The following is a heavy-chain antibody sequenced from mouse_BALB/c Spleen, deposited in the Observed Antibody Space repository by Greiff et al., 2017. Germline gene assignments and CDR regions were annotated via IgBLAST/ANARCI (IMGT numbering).Heavy chain of an antibody. CDR3: ARGDYGSSPWFAY. Sequence: EVQLQESGPELVKPRASMKISCKASGYSFTGYTMNWVKQSHGKNLEWIGLINPYNGGTSYNQKFKGKATLTVDKSSSTAYMELLSLTSEDSAVYYCARGDYGSSPWFAYWGQGTLVTVSA. J-gene: IGHJ3*01. D-gene: IGHD1-1*01. V-gene: IGHV1-18*01. CDR1: GYSFTGYT. CDR2: INPYNGGT.